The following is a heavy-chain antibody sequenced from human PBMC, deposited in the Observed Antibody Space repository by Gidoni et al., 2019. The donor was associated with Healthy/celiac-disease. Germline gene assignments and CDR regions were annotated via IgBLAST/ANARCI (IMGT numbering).Heavy chain of an antibody. V-gene: IGHV3-9*01. CDR1: GFTCDDYA. CDR3: AKAGIAVAWTLGYFDY. D-gene: IGHD6-19*01. Sequence: EVQLVESGGGLVQPGRSLRLSCAASGFTCDDYAMHWVRQAPGKGLEWVSGISWNSGSIGYADSVKGRFTISRDNAKNSLYLQMNSLRAEDTALYYCAKAGIAVAWTLGYFDYWGQGTLVTVSS. CDR2: ISWNSGSI. J-gene: IGHJ4*02.